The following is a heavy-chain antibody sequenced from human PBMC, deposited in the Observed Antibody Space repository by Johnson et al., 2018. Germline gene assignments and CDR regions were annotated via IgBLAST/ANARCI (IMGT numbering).Heavy chain of an antibody. CDR3: ARDENYCSSTSCYPLAQH. V-gene: IGHV4-59*01. CDR1: GGSISSYY. D-gene: IGHD2-2*01. J-gene: IGHJ1*01. CDR2: IYYSGST. Sequence: QVQLQESGPGLVKXSETLSLTCTVSGGSISSYYWSWIRQPPGTGLEGIGYIYYSGSTNYNPSLKSRVTISVDTSKNQFSLKLSSVTAADTAVYYCARDENYCSSTSCYPLAQHWGQGTLVTVSS.